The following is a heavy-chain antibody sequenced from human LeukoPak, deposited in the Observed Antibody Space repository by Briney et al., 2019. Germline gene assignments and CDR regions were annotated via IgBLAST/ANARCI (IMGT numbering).Heavy chain of an antibody. CDR2: ISTYYGNT. J-gene: IGHJ6*03. V-gene: IGHV1-18*01. Sequence: GAAVKVTCKSSGSTLNTYGISWARQPHGPGLNWMGSISTYYGNTNYAQKLLGGLTLTSDTYTNTAQLQLRSLRSDDAAAFYCAGGGNPSHYYMDVWGKGTTVTVSS. CDR1: GSTLNTYG. CDR3: AGGGNPSHYYMDV. D-gene: IGHD2-15*01.